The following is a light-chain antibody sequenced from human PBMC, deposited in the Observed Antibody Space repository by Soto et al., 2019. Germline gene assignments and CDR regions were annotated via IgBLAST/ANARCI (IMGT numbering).Light chain of an antibody. CDR2: AAS. J-gene: IGKJ1*01. CDR3: LQDSKYPRT. V-gene: IGKV1-6*01. Sequence: ASQMTQSPSSLSASVGDRVTITCRASQGIRNELGWYQQRPGKAPRLLIYAASTLESGVPSRFSASGSGTDFTLTISSLRPEDFATYYCLQDSKYPRTFGQGTKVEIK. CDR1: QGIRNE.